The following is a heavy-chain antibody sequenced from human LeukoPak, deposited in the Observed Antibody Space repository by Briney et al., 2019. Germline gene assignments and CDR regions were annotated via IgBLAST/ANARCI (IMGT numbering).Heavy chain of an antibody. CDR3: ARGKNIAVGGTWHYYYYGKDV. Sequence: PSETLSLTCAVYGGSFSGYYWSWIRQPPGKGLEWIGEINHSGSTNYNPSLKSRVTISEDTSKNQFSLKLSSVTAADTAVYYCARGKNIAVGGTWHYYYYGKDVWGQGTTVTVSS. J-gene: IGHJ6*02. V-gene: IGHV4-34*01. CDR1: GGSFSGYY. CDR2: INHSGST. D-gene: IGHD6-19*01.